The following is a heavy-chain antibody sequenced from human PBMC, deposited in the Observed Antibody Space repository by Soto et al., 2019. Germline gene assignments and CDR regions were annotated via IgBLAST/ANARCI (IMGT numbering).Heavy chain of an antibody. D-gene: IGHD3-16*02. CDR2: ISGSGGST. V-gene: IGHV3-23*01. J-gene: IGHJ4*02. CDR1: GFTFSSYA. Sequence: PGGSLRLSCAASGFTFSSYAMSWVRQAPGKGLEWASAISGSGGSTYYADSVKGRFTISRDNSKNTLYLQMNSLRAEDTAVYYCAKGVARRSYRSLPPFCDYWGQGALVTVSS. CDR3: AKGVARRSYRSLPPFCDY.